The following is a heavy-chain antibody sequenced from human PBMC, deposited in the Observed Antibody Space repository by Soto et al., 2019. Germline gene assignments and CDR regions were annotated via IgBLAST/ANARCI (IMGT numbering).Heavy chain of an antibody. CDR3: ARGYSSSWYYYYGMDV. V-gene: IGHV4-34*01. J-gene: IGHJ6*02. CDR1: GGSFSGYY. D-gene: IGHD6-13*01. CDR2: INHSGST. Sequence: SETLSLTCPVYGGSFSGYYWSWIRQPPGKGLEWIGEINHSGSTNYNPSLKSRVTISVDTSKNQFSLKLSSVTAADTAVYYCARGYSSSWYYYYGMDVWGQGTTVTVSS.